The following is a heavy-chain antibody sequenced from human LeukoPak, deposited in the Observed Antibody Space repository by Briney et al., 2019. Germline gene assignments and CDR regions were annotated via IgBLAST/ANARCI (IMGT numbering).Heavy chain of an antibody. V-gene: IGHV3-23*01. Sequence: SGGSLRLSCAASGFTFSSYAMSWVRQAPGKGLEWVSAISGSGGSTYYADSVKGRFTISRDNSKNTLYLQMNSLRAEDTAVYYCAKLVLPAAIISPYNWFDPWGQGTLVIVSS. CDR1: GFTFSSYA. D-gene: IGHD2-2*01. J-gene: IGHJ5*02. CDR3: AKLVLPAAIISPYNWFDP. CDR2: ISGSGGST.